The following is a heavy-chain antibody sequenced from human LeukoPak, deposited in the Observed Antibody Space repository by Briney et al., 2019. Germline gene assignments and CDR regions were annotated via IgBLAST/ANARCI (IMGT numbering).Heavy chain of an antibody. Sequence: SVKVSCKASGGTFSSYAISWVRQAPGQGLEWMGGIIPIFGTANYAQKFQGRVTITADESTSTAYMELSSLRSEDTAVYYCARALGPYYYDSSGYYQLDYWGQGTLVTVSS. J-gene: IGHJ4*02. D-gene: IGHD3-22*01. CDR3: ARALGPYYYDSSGYYQLDY. CDR2: IIPIFGTA. V-gene: IGHV1-69*13. CDR1: GGTFSSYA.